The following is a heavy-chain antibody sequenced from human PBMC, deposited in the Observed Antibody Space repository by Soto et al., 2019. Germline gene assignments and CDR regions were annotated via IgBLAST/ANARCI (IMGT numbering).Heavy chain of an antibody. V-gene: IGHV5-51*01. CDR1: GYSFTNYW. J-gene: IGHJ6*02. Sequence: PGESLKISCKGSGYSFTNYWIGWVRQMPGKGLEWMGTIYPADSDTRYSPTFKGQVTISADRSISTAYLQWRSLKASDTGIYFCARRRATGYYGIDVWGQGTTVTVSS. D-gene: IGHD3-9*01. CDR2: IYPADSDT. CDR3: ARRRATGYYGIDV.